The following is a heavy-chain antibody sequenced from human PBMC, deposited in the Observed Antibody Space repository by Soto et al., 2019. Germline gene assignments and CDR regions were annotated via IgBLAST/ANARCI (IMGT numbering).Heavy chain of an antibody. CDR1: GFTFSSYT. CDR3: AKEMTSGYYLFDY. V-gene: IGHV3-23*01. D-gene: IGHD3-22*01. Sequence: GGSLKLSCAASGFTFSSYTMAWVRQAPGKGLEWVSTISGSGGSTYYPDSVKGRFTISRDSSKNTVYLQMNSLRAEDAAVYYCAKEMTSGYYLFDYWGQGTLVTVSS. CDR2: ISGSGGST. J-gene: IGHJ4*02.